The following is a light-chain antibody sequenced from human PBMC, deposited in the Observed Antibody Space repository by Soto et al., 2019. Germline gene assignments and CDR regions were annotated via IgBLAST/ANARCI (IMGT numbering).Light chain of an antibody. CDR3: QNYNNWLPIT. V-gene: IGKV3-15*01. Sequence: EIAMTQSPATLSVSPGERATLSCRASQSVSSNLAWYQQKPGQAPRLLIYGASTRATGIPARFSGSGSGTEFTLTISSLQYEDFAVYYCQNYNNWLPITFGQGTRLEIK. J-gene: IGKJ5*01. CDR2: GAS. CDR1: QSVSSN.